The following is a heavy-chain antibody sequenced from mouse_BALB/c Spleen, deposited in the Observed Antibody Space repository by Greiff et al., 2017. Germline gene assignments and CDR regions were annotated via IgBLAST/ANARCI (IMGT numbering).Heavy chain of an antibody. J-gene: IGHJ2*01. CDR3: TLITTVVAPDY. D-gene: IGHD1-1*01. V-gene: IGHV1-15*01. CDR2: IDPETGGT. Sequence: VQLQQSGAELVRPGASVTLSCKASGYTFTDYEMNWVKQTPVHGLEWIGAIDPETGGTAYNQKFKGKATLTADKSSSTAYMELRSLTSEDSAVYYCTLITTVVAPDYWGQGTTLTVSS. CDR1: GYTFTDYE.